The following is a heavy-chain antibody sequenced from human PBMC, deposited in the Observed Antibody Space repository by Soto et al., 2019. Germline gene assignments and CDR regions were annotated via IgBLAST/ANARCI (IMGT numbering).Heavy chain of an antibody. Sequence: QVQLVQSGAQVKKPGASVKVSCKASGYTFTSYYMHWVRQAPGQGLEWMGIINPSGGSTSYAQKFQGRGTMTRDTSTSTVYMELRSLTSEDTAVYYCARPLYYYDSSGSFANWCQGTLVTVSS. CDR2: INPSGGST. J-gene: IGHJ4*02. D-gene: IGHD3-22*01. CDR1: GYTFTSYY. CDR3: ARPLYYYDSSGSFAN. V-gene: IGHV1-46*01.